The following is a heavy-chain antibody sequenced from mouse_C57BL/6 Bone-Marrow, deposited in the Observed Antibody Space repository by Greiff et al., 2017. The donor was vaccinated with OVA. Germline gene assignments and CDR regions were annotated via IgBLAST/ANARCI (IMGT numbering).Heavy chain of an antibody. CDR1: GFNIKNTY. Sequence: VQLQQSVAELVRPGASVKLSCTASGFNIKNTYMHWVKQRPEQGLEWIGRIDPANGNTKYAPKFQGKATITADTSSNTAYLQLRSLTSEDTAIYYCAPHYYGSKGGYYFDCWGQGTTLTVSS. CDR2: IDPANGNT. J-gene: IGHJ2*01. CDR3: APHYYGSKGGYYFDC. V-gene: IGHV14-3*01. D-gene: IGHD1-1*01.